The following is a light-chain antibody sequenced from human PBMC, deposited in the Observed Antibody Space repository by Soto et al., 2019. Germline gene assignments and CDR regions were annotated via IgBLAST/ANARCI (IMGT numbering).Light chain of an antibody. J-gene: IGLJ2*01. CDR2: SNN. Sequence: QAVLTQPPSASGTPGQRVTISCSGSSSNIGRNTVNWYQQLPGTAPKLLIYSNNQRPSGVPDRISGSKSGTSASLAISGLQSEDEGDYYCAAWDDSLNGVVFGGGTKVTVL. CDR1: SSNIGRNT. CDR3: AAWDDSLNGVV. V-gene: IGLV1-44*01.